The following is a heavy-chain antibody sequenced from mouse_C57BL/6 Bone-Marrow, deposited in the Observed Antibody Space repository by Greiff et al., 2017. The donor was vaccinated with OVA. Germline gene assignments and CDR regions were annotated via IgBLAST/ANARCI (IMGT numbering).Heavy chain of an antibody. Sequence: EVKLQESGPVLVKPGASVKMSCKASGYTFTDYYMNWVKQSHGKSLEWIGVINPYNGGTSYNQKFKGKATLTVDKSSSTAYMELNSLTSEDSAVYYCARDGMGMDYWGQGTSVTVSS. D-gene: IGHD2-1*01. CDR2: INPYNGGT. CDR3: ARDGMGMDY. V-gene: IGHV1-19*01. CDR1: GYTFTDYY. J-gene: IGHJ4*01.